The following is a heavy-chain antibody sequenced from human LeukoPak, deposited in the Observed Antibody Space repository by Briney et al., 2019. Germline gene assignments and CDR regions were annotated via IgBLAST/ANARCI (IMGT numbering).Heavy chain of an antibody. CDR2: IKHSGST. V-gene: IGHV4-34*01. CDR3: ARGNGSYYDSSGYYGSREKNFDY. D-gene: IGHD3-22*01. CDR1: GGSFSGYY. J-gene: IGHJ4*02. Sequence: SETLSLTCAVYGGSFSGYYWSWIRQPPGKGLEWIGEIKHSGSTNYNPSLKSRVTISVDTAKNQYSLKLSSVTAADTAVYYCARGNGSYYDSSGYYGSREKNFDYWGQGTLVTVSS.